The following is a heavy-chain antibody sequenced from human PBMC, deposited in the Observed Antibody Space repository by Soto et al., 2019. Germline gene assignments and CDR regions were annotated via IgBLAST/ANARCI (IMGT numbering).Heavy chain of an antibody. D-gene: IGHD2-21*02. Sequence: QSGGSLRLSCAASGFIFNSYGMHWVRQAPGKGLEWVAVISYDGSNKYYADSVKGRFTISRDNSKNTLYLQMNSLRAEDTAVYYCAKDHQPYCGGDCYYSSYFDYWGQGTLVTVSS. V-gene: IGHV3-30*18. J-gene: IGHJ4*02. CDR3: AKDHQPYCGGDCYYSSYFDY. CDR1: GFIFNSYG. CDR2: ISYDGSNK.